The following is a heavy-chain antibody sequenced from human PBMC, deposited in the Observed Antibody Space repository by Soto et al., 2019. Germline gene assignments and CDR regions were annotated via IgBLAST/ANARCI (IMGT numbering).Heavy chain of an antibody. D-gene: IGHD4-17*01. J-gene: IGHJ4*02. Sequence: QVQLVESGGGVVQPGRSLRLSCAASGFTFSSYGMHWVRQAPGKGLEWVAVISYDGSNKYYADYVKGRFTISRDNSKNTLYLQMNSLRAEDTAVYYCAKDIPHDYGDYVDYWGQGTLVTVSS. CDR1: GFTFSSYG. CDR3: AKDIPHDYGDYVDY. V-gene: IGHV3-30*18. CDR2: ISYDGSNK.